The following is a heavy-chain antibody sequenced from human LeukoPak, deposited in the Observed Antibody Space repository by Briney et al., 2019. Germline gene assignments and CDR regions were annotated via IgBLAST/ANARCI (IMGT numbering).Heavy chain of an antibody. J-gene: IGHJ5*02. Sequence: PSETLSLTCNVSGGSISSYYWSWIRQPAGKGLEWIGLIYTSGSTNYNPSLKSRVTMSIDTSKNQLSLKLRSVTAADTAVYYCARDPVAVTTYYRPRAHWFDPWGQGTLVTVSS. CDR2: IYTSGST. CDR1: GGSISSYY. D-gene: IGHD4-17*01. CDR3: ARDPVAVTTYYRPRAHWFDP. V-gene: IGHV4-4*07.